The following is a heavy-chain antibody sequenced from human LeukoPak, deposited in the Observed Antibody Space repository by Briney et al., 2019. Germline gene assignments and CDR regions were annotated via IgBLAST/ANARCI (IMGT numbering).Heavy chain of an antibody. D-gene: IGHD3/OR15-3a*01. CDR1: AGSISSYY. CDR2: IYTSGST. V-gene: IGHV4-4*07. CDR3: ARVISDGVYYYYYMDV. J-gene: IGHJ6*03. Sequence: SETLSPTCTVSAGSISSYYWSWNRQPAGKGLEWIGRIYTSGSTNYNPSLKSRVPMSVDTSKNQVSLKLSSVTAADTAVYYCARVISDGVYYYYYMDVWGKGTTVTVSS.